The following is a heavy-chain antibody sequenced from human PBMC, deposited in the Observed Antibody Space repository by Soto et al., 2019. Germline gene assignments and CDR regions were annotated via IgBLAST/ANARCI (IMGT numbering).Heavy chain of an antibody. J-gene: IGHJ4*02. CDR2: ISGSGFTT. Sequence: EVQLLESGGDLVQPGGSLRLSCAASGFSFSTYAMSWVRQAPGKGLEWVSAISGSGFTTHYADSVKGRFTISRDNSKNTVSLHTNSLRFEDTAVYYCAKDVYRFGEFLSDNWGQGTLVTVSS. V-gene: IGHV3-23*01. CDR3: AKDVYRFGEFLSDN. CDR1: GFSFSTYA. D-gene: IGHD3-10*01.